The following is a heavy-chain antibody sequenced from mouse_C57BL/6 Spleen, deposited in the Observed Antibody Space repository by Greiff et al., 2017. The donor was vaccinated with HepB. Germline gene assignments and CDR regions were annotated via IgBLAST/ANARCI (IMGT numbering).Heavy chain of an antibody. CDR3: ARDRGGYYAMDY. D-gene: IGHD3-3*01. J-gene: IGHJ4*01. CDR2: ISDGGSYT. Sequence: DVKLQESGGGLVKPGGSLKLSCAASGFTFSSYAMSWVRQTPEKRLEWVATISDGGSYTYYPDNVKGRFTISRDNAKNNLYLQMSHLKSEDTAMYYCARDRGGYYAMDYWGQGTSVTVSS. CDR1: GFTFSSYA. V-gene: IGHV5-4*01.